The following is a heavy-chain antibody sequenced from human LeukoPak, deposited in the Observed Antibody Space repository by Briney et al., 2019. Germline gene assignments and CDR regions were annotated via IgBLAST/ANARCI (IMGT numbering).Heavy chain of an antibody. V-gene: IGHV1-69*05. CDR1: GGTFSSYA. Sequence: SVKVSCKASGGTFSSYAISGVRQAPGQGLEWMGGIIPIFGTANYAQKFQGRVTITTDESTSTAYMELSSLRSEDTAVYYCARISEGSYGGNQYFDYWGQGTLVTVSS. CDR2: IIPIFGTA. J-gene: IGHJ4*02. D-gene: IGHD4-23*01. CDR3: ARISEGSYGGNQYFDY.